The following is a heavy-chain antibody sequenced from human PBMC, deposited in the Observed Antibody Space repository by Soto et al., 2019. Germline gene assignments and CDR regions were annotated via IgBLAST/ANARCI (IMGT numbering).Heavy chain of an antibody. J-gene: IGHJ3*02. Sequence: PVGSLRLSCAASGFTFSSYAMHWVRQAPGKGLEWVAVISYDGSNKYYADSVKGRFTISRDNSKNTLYLQMNSLRAEDTAVYYCARDTLITMIVVVMAPGAFDIWGQGTMVTVSS. CDR3: ARDTLITMIVVVMAPGAFDI. CDR2: ISYDGSNK. CDR1: GFTFSSYA. D-gene: IGHD3-22*01. V-gene: IGHV3-30-3*01.